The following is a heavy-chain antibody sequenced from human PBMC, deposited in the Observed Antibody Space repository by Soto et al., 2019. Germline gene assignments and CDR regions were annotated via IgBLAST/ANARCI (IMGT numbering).Heavy chain of an antibody. V-gene: IGHV1-2*02. CDR2: INPNSGGT. CDR3: ARDVVVPAATGEEYYYGMDV. D-gene: IGHD2-2*01. Sequence: EASVKVSCKASGYTFTGYYMHWVRQAPGQGLEWMGWINPNSGGTNYAQKFQGRVTMTRDTSISTAYMELSRLRSDDTAVYYCARDVVVPAATGEEYYYGMDVWGQGTTVTVYS. J-gene: IGHJ6*02. CDR1: GYTFTGYY.